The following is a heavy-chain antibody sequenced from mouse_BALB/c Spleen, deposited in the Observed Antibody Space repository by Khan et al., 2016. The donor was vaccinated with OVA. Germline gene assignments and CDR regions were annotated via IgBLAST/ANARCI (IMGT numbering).Heavy chain of an antibody. D-gene: IGHD2-10*01. CDR2: IWSDGST. CDR1: GFSLTNYG. V-gene: IGHV2-6-1*01. Sequence: VQLQESGPGLAAPSQSLSITCTISGFSLTNYGVHWVRQPPGKGLEWLAVIWSDGSTTYNSALKSRLTITKDNSQSQVFLKMNSLQTDDTAIYFCARQPYYHYNIMDYWGQGTSVTGSS. CDR3: ARQPYYHYNIMDY. J-gene: IGHJ4*01.